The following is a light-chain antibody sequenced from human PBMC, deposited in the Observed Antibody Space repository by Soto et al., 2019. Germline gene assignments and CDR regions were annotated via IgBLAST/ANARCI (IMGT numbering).Light chain of an antibody. CDR2: GAS. V-gene: IGKV1-6*01. J-gene: IGKJ1*01. CDR3: LQDYTYPWT. Sequence: IQMTQSPSSLSASVGDRVTITCRASQGISNELGWYQQRPGKAPKVLIYGASNLQSGVPSRFSGSASGTDFTLTISSLQPEDFATYYCLQDYTYPWTFGQGTRVEMK. CDR1: QGISNE.